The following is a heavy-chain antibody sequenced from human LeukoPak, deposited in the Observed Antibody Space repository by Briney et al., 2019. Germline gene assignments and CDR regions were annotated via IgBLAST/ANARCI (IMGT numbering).Heavy chain of an antibody. V-gene: IGHV4-59*01. J-gene: IGHJ4*02. CDR2: IYYSGST. D-gene: IGHD2-21*02. CDR1: GGSISSYY. CDR3: ARTYCGGDCHFDY. Sequence: KPSETLSLTCTVSGGSISSYYWSWIRQPPGKGLEWIGYIYYSGSTNYNPSLKSRVTISVDTSKNQFSLKLSSVTAADAAVYYCARTYCGGDCHFDYWGQGTLVTVSS.